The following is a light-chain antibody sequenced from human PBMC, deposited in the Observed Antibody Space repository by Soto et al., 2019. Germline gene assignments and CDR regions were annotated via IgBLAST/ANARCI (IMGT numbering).Light chain of an antibody. Sequence: EIVLTQSPGTLSLSPGERATLSCRASQSVSNNYLAWYQQKPGQAPRLLIYGASNRATGIPARFSASGTGTDFTLTISRLEPEDFAVYYCQHYVTSLTTFGQGTRLEIK. V-gene: IGKV3-20*01. CDR2: GAS. J-gene: IGKJ5*01. CDR3: QHYVTSLTT. CDR1: QSVSNNY.